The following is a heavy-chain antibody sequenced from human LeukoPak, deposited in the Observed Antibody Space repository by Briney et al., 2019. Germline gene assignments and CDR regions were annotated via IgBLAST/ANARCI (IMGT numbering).Heavy chain of an antibody. CDR3: ARLGLSYITGTTADY. CDR2: IHPGGSEK. J-gene: IGHJ4*02. Sequence: GGSLRLSCVASGFTFSNYWVTWVRQAPGKGLEWVANIHPGGSEKYCVDSVKGRFTISRDNAENSLYLQMNSLRAEDTAIYYCARLGLSYITGTTADYWGQGTLVTVSS. CDR1: GFTFSNYW. V-gene: IGHV3-7*01. D-gene: IGHD1-20*01.